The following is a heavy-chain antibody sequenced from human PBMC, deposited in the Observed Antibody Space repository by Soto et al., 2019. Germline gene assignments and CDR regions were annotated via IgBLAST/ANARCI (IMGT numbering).Heavy chain of an antibody. CDR1: GGSISSGGYY. CDR2: IYYSGST. V-gene: IGHV4-31*03. Sequence: QVQLQESGPGLVKPSQTLSLTCTVSGGSISSGGYYWSWIRQHPGKGLEWIGYIYYSGSTYYNPSHKSRVTISVDTSKNQFSLKLSSVTAADTAVYYCARGHSYCSGGSCYLTSYYFDYWGQGTLVTVSS. CDR3: ARGHSYCSGGSCYLTSYYFDY. J-gene: IGHJ4*02. D-gene: IGHD2-15*01.